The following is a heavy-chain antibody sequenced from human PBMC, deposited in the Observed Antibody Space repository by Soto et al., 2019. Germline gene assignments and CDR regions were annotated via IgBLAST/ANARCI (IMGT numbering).Heavy chain of an antibody. CDR2: ISSSSSTI. CDR1: GFTFSSYS. J-gene: IGHJ3*02. D-gene: IGHD3-10*01. Sequence: PGGSLRLSCAASGFTFSSYSMNWVRQAPGKGLEWVSYISSSSSTIYYADSVKGRFTISRDNAKNSLYLQMNSLRAEDTAVYYCARDGLPDDFDIWGQGTLVTVSS. V-gene: IGHV3-48*01. CDR3: ARDGLPDDFDI.